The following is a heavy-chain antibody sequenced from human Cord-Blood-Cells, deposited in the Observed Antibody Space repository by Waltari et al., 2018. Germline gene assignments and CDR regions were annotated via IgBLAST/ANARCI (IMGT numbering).Heavy chain of an antibody. CDR3: ARDLLRDHSSPPFDP. D-gene: IGHD6-13*01. Sequence: EVQLVESGGGLVQPGGSLRPSCAASGFTFSSYWMSWARQAPGKGLEWVANIKQDGSEKYYVDSVKGRFTISRDNAKNSLYLQMNSLRAEDTAVYYCARDLLRDHSSPPFDPWGQGTLVTVSS. CDR1: GFTFSSYW. J-gene: IGHJ5*02. V-gene: IGHV3-7*01. CDR2: IKQDGSEK.